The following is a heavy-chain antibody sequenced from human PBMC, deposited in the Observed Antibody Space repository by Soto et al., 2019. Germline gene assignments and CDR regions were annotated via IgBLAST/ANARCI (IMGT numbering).Heavy chain of an antibody. D-gene: IGHD3-10*01. CDR2: IWYDGSNK. J-gene: IGHJ4*02. Sequence: QVQLVESGGGVVQPGRSLRLSCAASGFTFSSYGMHWVRQAPGKGLEWVAVIWYDGSNKYYADSVKGRFTISRDNSKNTLYLQMNSLSAEDTAVYYCARDAGVQDPFDYWGQGTLVTVSS. CDR3: ARDAGVQDPFDY. CDR1: GFTFSSYG. V-gene: IGHV3-33*01.